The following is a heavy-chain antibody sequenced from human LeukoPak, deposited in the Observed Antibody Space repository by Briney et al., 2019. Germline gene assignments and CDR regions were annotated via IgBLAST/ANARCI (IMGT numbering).Heavy chain of an antibody. J-gene: IGHJ4*02. Sequence: PSQTLSLTCAVYGGSFSGYYWSWIRQPPGKGLEWIGEINHSGSTNYNPSLKSRVTISVDTSKNQFSLKLSSVTAADTAVYYCARGRVAGYWGQGTLVTVSS. CDR1: GGSFSGYY. V-gene: IGHV4-34*01. CDR3: ARGRVAGY. CDR2: INHSGST.